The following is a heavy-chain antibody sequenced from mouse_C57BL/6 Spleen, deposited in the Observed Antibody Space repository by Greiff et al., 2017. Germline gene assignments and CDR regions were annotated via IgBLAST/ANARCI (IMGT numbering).Heavy chain of an antibody. D-gene: IGHD1-1*01. CDR3: ASHPYGSSLYYFDY. V-gene: IGHV1-80*01. Sequence: QVQLQQSGAELVKPGASVKISCKASGYAFSSYWMNWVKQRPGKGLEWIGQIYPGDGDTNYTGKFKGKATLTADKSSSTAYLQLSSLTSEDSAVYFCASHPYGSSLYYFDYWGQGTTLTVSS. CDR1: GYAFSSYW. J-gene: IGHJ2*01. CDR2: IYPGDGDT.